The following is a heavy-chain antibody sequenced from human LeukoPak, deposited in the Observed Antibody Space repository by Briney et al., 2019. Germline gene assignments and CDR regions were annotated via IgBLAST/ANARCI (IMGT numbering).Heavy chain of an antibody. J-gene: IGHJ4*02. Sequence: PSETLSLTCTVSGGSISSSSYYWGWIRQPPGKGLEWIGSIYYSGSTYHSPSLKSRVTISLDTSKNQLSLKLSSVTAADAAVYYCARGGYTANSYFHYWGQGTRVTVSS. CDR1: GGSISSSSYY. D-gene: IGHD5-12*01. CDR3: ARGGYTANSYFHY. V-gene: IGHV4-39*01. CDR2: IYYSGST.